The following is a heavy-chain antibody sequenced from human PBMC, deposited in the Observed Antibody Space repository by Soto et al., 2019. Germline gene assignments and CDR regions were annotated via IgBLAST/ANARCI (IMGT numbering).Heavy chain of an antibody. Sequence: QVQLVESGGGVVQPGRSLRLSCVTSGFTFSTFGMHWVRQAPGQGLEWVAVIWYDGSNKDYAESVKGRFTISRDNSKNTLSLQMNSLRAEDTAVYYCARDRRITFGGVVATGWFDTWGQGTLVTVSS. D-gene: IGHD3-16*02. CDR2: IWYDGSNK. J-gene: IGHJ5*02. CDR1: GFTFSTFG. V-gene: IGHV3-33*01. CDR3: ARDRRITFGGVVATGWFDT.